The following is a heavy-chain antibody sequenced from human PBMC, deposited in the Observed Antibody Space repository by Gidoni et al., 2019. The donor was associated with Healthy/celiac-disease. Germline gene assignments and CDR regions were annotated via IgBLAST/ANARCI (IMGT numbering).Heavy chain of an antibody. V-gene: IGHV3-74*01. J-gene: IGHJ6*02. CDR1: GFTFSSYW. D-gene: IGHD1-1*01. CDR2: INSDGSST. CDR3: QLEPVGSGMDV. Sequence: EVQLVESGGGLVQPGGSLRLSCAASGFTFSSYWMHWVRQAPGKGLVWVSRINSDGSSTSYADSVKGRFTISRVNAKNTLYLQMNSLRAEDTAVYYCQLEPVGSGMDVWGQGTTVTVSS.